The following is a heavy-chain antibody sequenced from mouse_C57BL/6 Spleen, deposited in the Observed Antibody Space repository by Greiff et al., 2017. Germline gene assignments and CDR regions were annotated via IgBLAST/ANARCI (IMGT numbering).Heavy chain of an antibody. V-gene: IGHV5-6*01. CDR1: GFTFSSYG. CDR2: ISSGGSYT. Sequence: EVKLVESGGDLVKPGGSLKLSCAASGFTFSSYGMSWVRQTPDKRLEWVATISSGGSYTYYPDSVKGRFTISRDNAKNTLYLEMRRLKSEDTAMYYCARHPRDDGYSGAYWGQGTLVTVSA. J-gene: IGHJ3*01. D-gene: IGHD2-3*01. CDR3: ARHPRDDGYSGAY.